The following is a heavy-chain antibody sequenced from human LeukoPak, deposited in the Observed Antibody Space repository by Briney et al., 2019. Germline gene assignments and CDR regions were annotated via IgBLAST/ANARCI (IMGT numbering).Heavy chain of an antibody. CDR3: AKDFRVLQPRNWFDP. CDR2: ISSSSSYI. D-gene: IGHD3-10*01. Sequence: PGGSLRLSCAASGFTFSSYSMNWVRQAPGKGLEWVSSISSSSSYIYYADLVKGRFTISRDNAKNSLYLQMNSLRAEGTAVYYCAKDFRVLQPRNWFDPWGQGTLVTVSS. V-gene: IGHV3-21*01. CDR1: GFTFSSYS. J-gene: IGHJ5*02.